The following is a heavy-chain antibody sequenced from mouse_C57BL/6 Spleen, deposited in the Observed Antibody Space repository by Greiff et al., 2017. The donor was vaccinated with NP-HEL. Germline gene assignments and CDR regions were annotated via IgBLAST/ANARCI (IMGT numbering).Heavy chain of an antibody. J-gene: IGHJ2*01. V-gene: IGHV5-12*01. CDR3: ARGEDGYYVFDY. CDR2: ISNGGGST. CDR1: GFTFSDYY. D-gene: IGHD2-3*01. Sequence: EVQGVESGGGLVQPGGSLKLSCAASGFTFSDYYMYWVRQTPEKRLEWVAYISNGGGSTYYPDTVKGRFTISRDNAKNTLYLQMSRLKSEDTAMYYCARGEDGYYVFDYWGQGTTLTVSS.